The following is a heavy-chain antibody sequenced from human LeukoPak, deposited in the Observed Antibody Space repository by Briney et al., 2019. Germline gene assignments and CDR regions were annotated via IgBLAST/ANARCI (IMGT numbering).Heavy chain of an antibody. V-gene: IGHV3-30*02. CDR2: IRYDGSNK. CDR1: GFIFSSYR. CDR3: AKDHVYYDSSAYSPGDY. Sequence: GGSLRLSCAASGFIFSSYRMHWVRQAPGKGLEWVAFIRYDGSNKYYADSVKGRFTISRDNSKNTLYLQMNSLRAEDTAVYHCAKDHVYYDSSAYSPGDYWGQGTLVTVSS. D-gene: IGHD3-22*01. J-gene: IGHJ4*02.